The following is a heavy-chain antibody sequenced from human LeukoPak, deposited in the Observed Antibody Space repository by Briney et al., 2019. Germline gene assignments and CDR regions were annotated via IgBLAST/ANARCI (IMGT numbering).Heavy chain of an antibody. D-gene: IGHD2-2*02. J-gene: IGHJ3*02. CDR3: ARDVVVVPAAIASYDAFDI. V-gene: IGHV3-48*03. CDR2: ISSSGSTI. Sequence: GGSLRLSCAASGFTFSSYEMNWVRQAPGKGLEWVSYISSSGSTIYYADSVKGRFTISRDNAKNSLYLQMNSLRAEDTAVYYCARDVVVVPAAIASYDAFDIWGQGTMATVSS. CDR1: GFTFSSYE.